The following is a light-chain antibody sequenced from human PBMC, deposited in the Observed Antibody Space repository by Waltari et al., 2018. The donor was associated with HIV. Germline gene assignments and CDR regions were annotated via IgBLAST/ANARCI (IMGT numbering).Light chain of an antibody. J-gene: IGLJ3*02. CDR1: SSNIRAGSD. Sequence: QSVLTQPPSVSGAPGQRVTIPCTGSSSNIRAGSDVHWYQQLPGTAPKLLIYGNSNRPSGVPDRFSGSKSGTSASLAITGLQPDDETDYYCQSYDSSLSNWVFGGGTKVTVL. CDR2: GNS. CDR3: QSYDSSLSNWV. V-gene: IGLV1-40*01.